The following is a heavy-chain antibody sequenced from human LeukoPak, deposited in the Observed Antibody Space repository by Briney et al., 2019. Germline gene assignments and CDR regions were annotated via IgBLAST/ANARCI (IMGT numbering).Heavy chain of an antibody. CDR2: IYYSGST. J-gene: IGHJ4*02. D-gene: IGHD5-24*01. CDR3: ARGGDGYNSYYFDY. CDR1: GDPISPYY. V-gene: IGHV4-59*01. Sequence: SETLSLTCTVSGDPISPYYWSWIRQPPGKGLEWIGYIYYSGSTNYNPSLKSRVTISVDTSKNQFSLKLSSVTAADTAVYYCARGGDGYNSYYFDYWGQGTLVTISS.